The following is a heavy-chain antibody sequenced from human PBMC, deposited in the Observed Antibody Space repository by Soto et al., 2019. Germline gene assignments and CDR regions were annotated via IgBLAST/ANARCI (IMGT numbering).Heavy chain of an antibody. Sequence: GSLRLSCAASGFTFSSYGMHWVRQAPGKGLEWVAVIWYDGSNKYYADYVKGRFTISRDNSKNTLYLQMNSLRAEDTAVYYCARGWEVVVPAAAGVVHMDVWGKGTTVTVSS. D-gene: IGHD2-2*01. CDR1: GFTFSSYG. J-gene: IGHJ6*03. CDR2: IWYDGSNK. CDR3: ARGWEVVVPAAAGVVHMDV. V-gene: IGHV3-33*01.